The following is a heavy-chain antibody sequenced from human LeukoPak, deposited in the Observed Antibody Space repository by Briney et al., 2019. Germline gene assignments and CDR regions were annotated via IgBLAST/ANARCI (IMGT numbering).Heavy chain of an antibody. Sequence: GGSLRLSCAASGFTFSDYAMRWVRQAPGKGLEWVSAISISVGSTYYADSVKGRFTISRDNSKNTLYVQMNSLRAEDTAVYYCAKGGGSYFFDYWGQGTLVTVAS. CDR2: ISISVGST. CDR1: GFTFSDYA. CDR3: AKGGGSYFFDY. V-gene: IGHV3-23*01. D-gene: IGHD2-15*01. J-gene: IGHJ4*02.